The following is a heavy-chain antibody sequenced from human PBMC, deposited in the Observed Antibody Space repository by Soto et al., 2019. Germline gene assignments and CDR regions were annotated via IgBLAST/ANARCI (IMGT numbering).Heavy chain of an antibody. CDR2: TYYRSKWYN. D-gene: IGHD6-13*01. V-gene: IGHV6-1*01. CDR1: GDSVSSNSAA. Sequence: QTLSLTCAISGDSVSSNSAAWNWIRQSPSRGLEWLGRTYYRSKWYNDYAVSVKSRITINPDTSKNQFSLQLNSVTPEDTAVYYCARDHSRVVAAAGTDYYYYYGMDVWGQGTTVTV. J-gene: IGHJ6*02. CDR3: ARDHSRVVAAAGTDYYYYYGMDV.